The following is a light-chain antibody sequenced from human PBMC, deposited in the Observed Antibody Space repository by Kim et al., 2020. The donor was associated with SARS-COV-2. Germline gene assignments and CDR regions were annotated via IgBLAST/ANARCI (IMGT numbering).Light chain of an antibody. Sequence: ALGPTVRITCQGDSLRSCYASWYQQKPGQAPVLVSYGKNNRPSGIPDRFSGSSSGNTASLTITGAQAEDEADYYCNSRDSSGNHWVFGGGTQLTVL. J-gene: IGLJ3*02. CDR2: GKN. CDR1: SLRSCY. V-gene: IGLV3-19*01. CDR3: NSRDSSGNHWV.